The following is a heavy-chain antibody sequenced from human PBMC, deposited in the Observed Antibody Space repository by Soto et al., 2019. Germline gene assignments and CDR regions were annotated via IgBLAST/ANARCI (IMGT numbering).Heavy chain of an antibody. CDR1: GGSISSYY. CDR3: ARLAEGAFDI. CDR2: IYYSGST. V-gene: IGHV4-59*01. J-gene: IGHJ3*02. Sequence: SETLSLTCTVSGGSISSYYWSWIRQPPGKGLEWIGYIYYSGSTNYNPSLKSRVTISVDTSKNQFSLKLSSVTAADTAVYYCARLAEGAFDIWGQGTMVTVSS.